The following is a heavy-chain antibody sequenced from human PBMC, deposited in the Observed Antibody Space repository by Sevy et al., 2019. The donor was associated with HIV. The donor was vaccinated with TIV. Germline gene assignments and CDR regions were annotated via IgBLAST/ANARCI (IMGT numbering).Heavy chain of an antibody. D-gene: IGHD5-18*01. J-gene: IGHJ5*02. Sequence: SETLSLTCAVYGGSFSGYYWSWIRQPPGKGLEWIGEINHSGSTNYNPSLKSRVTISVDTSKNQFSLKLSSVTAADTGVYFCARLRGYRYGFDCRWFDPWGQGTLVTVSS. CDR2: INHSGST. CDR1: GGSFSGYY. V-gene: IGHV4-34*01. CDR3: ARLRGYRYGFDCRWFDP.